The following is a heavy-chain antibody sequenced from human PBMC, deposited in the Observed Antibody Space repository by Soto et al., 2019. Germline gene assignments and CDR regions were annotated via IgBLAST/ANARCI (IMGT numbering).Heavy chain of an antibody. CDR1: GFTFSSYA. CDR3: ARSAVRHQQQLVLYYYDSSGGFDY. CDR2: ISGSGGST. D-gene: IGHD3-22*01. V-gene: IGHV3-23*01. J-gene: IGHJ4*02. Sequence: EVQLLESGGGLVQPGGSLRLSCAASGFTFSSYAMSWVRQAPGKGLEWVSAISGSGGSTYYADSVKGRFTISRDNAKNSLYLQMNSLRAEDTAVYYCARSAVRHQQQLVLYYYDSSGGFDYWGQGTLVTVSS.